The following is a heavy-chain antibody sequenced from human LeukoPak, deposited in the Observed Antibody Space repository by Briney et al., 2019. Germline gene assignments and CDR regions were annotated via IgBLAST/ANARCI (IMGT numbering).Heavy chain of an antibody. D-gene: IGHD6-13*01. CDR1: GDSISSSSYY. Sequence: TSETLSLTCTVSGDSISSSSYYWGWIRQPPGKVLVWIGSIYYSGSTSYNPSLKSRVTISVDTSKNQFSLKLSSVTAADTAVYYCARRYSSSWYSETDYWGQGTLVTVSS. CDR3: ARRYSSSWYSETDY. V-gene: IGHV4-39*01. CDR2: IYYSGST. J-gene: IGHJ4*02.